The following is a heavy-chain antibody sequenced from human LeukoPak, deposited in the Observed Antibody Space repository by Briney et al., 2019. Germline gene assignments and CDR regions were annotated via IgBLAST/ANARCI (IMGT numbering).Heavy chain of an antibody. Sequence: GGSLRLSCAASGFTFSSYSMNWVRQAPGKGLEWVSYISSSSSTIYYADSVKGRFTISRDNSKNTLYPQMNSLRAEDTAVYYCAKDWDYYDSSGYPDYWGQGTLVTVSS. CDR3: AKDWDYYDSSGYPDY. D-gene: IGHD3-22*01. V-gene: IGHV3-48*01. CDR2: ISSSSSTI. J-gene: IGHJ4*02. CDR1: GFTFSSYS.